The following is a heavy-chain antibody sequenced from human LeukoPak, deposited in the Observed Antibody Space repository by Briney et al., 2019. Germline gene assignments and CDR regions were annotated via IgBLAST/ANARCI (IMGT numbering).Heavy chain of an antibody. CDR1: GFTFDDYT. CDR3: AKASVAARPWDAFDF. CDR2: ISWNSRSI. Sequence: PGGSLRLSCAASGFTFDDYTMHWVRQAPGKGLEWVSGISWNSRSIGYADSVKGRFTISRDNARNSLYLQMNSLREEDMALYYCAKASVAARPWDAFDFWGQGTMVTVSS. V-gene: IGHV3-9*03. D-gene: IGHD6-6*01. J-gene: IGHJ3*01.